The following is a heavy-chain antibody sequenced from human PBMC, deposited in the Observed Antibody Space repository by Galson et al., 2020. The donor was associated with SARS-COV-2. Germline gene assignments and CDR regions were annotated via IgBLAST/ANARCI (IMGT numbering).Heavy chain of an antibody. CDR3: ARILDY. Sequence: SETLSLTCTVSGYSISSGYYWGWIRQPPGKGLEFVASIYNSGTTYYNPSLRSRVTISVDTSQNQFSLKLTSVTAADTAVYYCARILDYWGQGTLVTVSS. CDR1: GYSISSGYY. CDR2: IYNSGTT. V-gene: IGHV4-38-2*02. J-gene: IGHJ4*02.